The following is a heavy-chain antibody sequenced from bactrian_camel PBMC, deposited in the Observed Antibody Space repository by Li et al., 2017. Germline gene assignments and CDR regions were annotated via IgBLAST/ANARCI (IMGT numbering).Heavy chain of an antibody. D-gene: IGHD2*01. J-gene: IGHJ4*01. CDR1: GSTFSTYW. CDR2: IYSGGRGT. CDR3: SINVHAPGVVPGIACAPQEY. V-gene: IGHV3S1*01. Sequence: HVQLVESGGGLVQPGGSLRLSCKTFGSTFSTYWMYWVRQAPGKEREAVASIYSGGRGTYYADSVKGRFTMSRDNDWRTVYLQMNGLTPEDTAMYYCSINVHAPGVVPGIACAPQEYWGQGTQVTVS.